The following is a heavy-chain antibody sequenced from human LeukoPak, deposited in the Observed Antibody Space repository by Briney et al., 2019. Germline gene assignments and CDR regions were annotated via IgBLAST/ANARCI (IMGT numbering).Heavy chain of an antibody. V-gene: IGHV3-7*01. Sequence: GGSLRPSCAASGFTLSTYWMSWVRQAPGKGLEWVANIKQDGSRKYYVDSVKGRFTISRDNAKNSLSLQMNSLRTEDTAVYYCARANDNYYYYYMDVWGKGTTVTISS. CDR2: IKQDGSRK. D-gene: IGHD3-9*01. J-gene: IGHJ6*03. CDR1: GFTLSTYW. CDR3: ARANDNYYYYYMDV.